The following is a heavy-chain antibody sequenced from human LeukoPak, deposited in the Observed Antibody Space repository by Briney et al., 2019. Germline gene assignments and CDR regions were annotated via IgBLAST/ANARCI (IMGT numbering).Heavy chain of an antibody. V-gene: IGHV1-2*02. CDR2: INPNSGDT. Sequence: ASVKVSCKASGYTFTGYYMHWVRQAPGQGLEWMGWINPNSGDTNYAQKLQGRVTMTRDTSISTAYMELSRLTSDDTTVYYCARSVAATPCNWFDPWGQGTLVTVSS. CDR1: GYTFTGYY. J-gene: IGHJ5*02. CDR3: ARSVAATPCNWFDP. D-gene: IGHD2-15*01.